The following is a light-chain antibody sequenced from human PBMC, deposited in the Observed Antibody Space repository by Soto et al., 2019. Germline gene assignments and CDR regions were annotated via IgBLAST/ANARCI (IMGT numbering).Light chain of an antibody. CDR1: QTISTF. Sequence: DIHMTQSPSSLSASVGDRVTLTCRASQTISTFLNWYQHKPGKAPKLLIYDASNLHSGVPSRFSGSGSGTDFTLTISSLQPEDFATYSCRQSFSTPWTFGQGTKVDIK. J-gene: IGKJ1*01. CDR3: RQSFSTPWT. CDR2: DAS. V-gene: IGKV1-39*01.